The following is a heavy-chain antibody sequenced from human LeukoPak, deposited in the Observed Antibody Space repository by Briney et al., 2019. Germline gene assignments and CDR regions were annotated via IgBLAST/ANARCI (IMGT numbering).Heavy chain of an antibody. CDR3: ARREGFYDSDGYFEGDGFDI. V-gene: IGHV3-48*03. J-gene: IGHJ3*02. CDR1: GFTFRSCE. CDR2: ISSSGSII. Sequence: GGSLRLSCAASGFTFRSCELSWVRQAPPKGLEWVSYISSSGSIIYYADSVKGRFTISRDSAKNSLYLQTNSLRAEDTAVYYCARREGFYDSDGYFEGDGFDIWGQGTMVTVSS. D-gene: IGHD3-22*01.